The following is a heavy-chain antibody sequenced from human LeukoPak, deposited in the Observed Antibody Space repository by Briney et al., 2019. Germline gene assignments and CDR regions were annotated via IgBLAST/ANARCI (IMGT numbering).Heavy chain of an antibody. CDR3: ARDVSWLQSPWFDP. V-gene: IGHV1-69*05. Sequence: SVNVSCMACGGTVSSYAISWVRQAAGQGLEGMGGIIPIFGTTNYPQEFQGRGTITTDEATSTAYLELNSLRPEDTAVYFCARDVSWLQSPWFDPWGQGTLVTVSS. D-gene: IGHD5-24*01. CDR1: GGTVSSYA. CDR2: IIPIFGTT. J-gene: IGHJ5*02.